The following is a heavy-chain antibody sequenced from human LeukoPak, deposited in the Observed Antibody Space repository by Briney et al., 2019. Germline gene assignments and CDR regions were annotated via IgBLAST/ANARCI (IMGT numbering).Heavy chain of an antibody. CDR2: IYPGDSDT. CDR1: GYSFTSYW. Sequence: GESLKISCKGSGYSFTSYWIGWVRQMPGKGLEWMGIIYPGDSDTRYSPSCQGHVTISADKSISTAYLQWSSLKASDTAMYYCARPSNYYDSSGYYYTLFDYWGQGTLVTVSS. V-gene: IGHV5-51*01. CDR3: ARPSNYYDSSGYYYTLFDY. J-gene: IGHJ4*02. D-gene: IGHD3-22*01.